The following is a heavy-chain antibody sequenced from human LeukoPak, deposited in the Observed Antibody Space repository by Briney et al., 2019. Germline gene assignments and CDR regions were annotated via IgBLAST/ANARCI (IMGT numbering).Heavy chain of an antibody. CDR1: GGSISSSSYY. Sequence: PSETLSLICTVSGGSISSSSYYWGWIRQPPGKGLEWIGSIYYSGSTYYNPSLKSRVTISVDTSKNQFSLKLSSVTAADTAVYYCARHGSGWYHFDYWGQGTLVTVSS. CDR2: IYYSGST. V-gene: IGHV4-39*01. CDR3: ARHGSGWYHFDY. J-gene: IGHJ4*02. D-gene: IGHD6-19*01.